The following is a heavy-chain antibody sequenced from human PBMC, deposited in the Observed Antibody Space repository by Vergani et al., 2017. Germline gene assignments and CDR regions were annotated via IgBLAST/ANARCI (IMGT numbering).Heavy chain of an antibody. CDR1: GGTFSSYA. J-gene: IGHJ4*02. CDR3: ARLASSTSLLYYFDY. Sequence: QVQLVQSGAEVKKPGSSVKVSCKASGGTFSSYAISWVRQAPGQGLEWMGGIIPIFGTANYAQKFQGRVTMTTDTSTSTAYMELRSLRSDDTAVYYCARLASSTSLLYYFDYWGQGTLVTVSS. V-gene: IGHV1-69*06. D-gene: IGHD2-2*01. CDR2: IIPIFGTA.